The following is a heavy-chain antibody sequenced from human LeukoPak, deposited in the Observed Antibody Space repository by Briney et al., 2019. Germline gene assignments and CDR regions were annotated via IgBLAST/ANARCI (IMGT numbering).Heavy chain of an antibody. J-gene: IGHJ3*02. CDR2: MNPNSGNT. CDR1: GYTFTSYD. D-gene: IGHD4-23*01. Sequence: ASVKASCKASGYTFTSYDINWVRQATGQGLEWMGRMNPNSGNTGYAQKFQGRVTITRNTSISTAYMELSSLRSEDTAVYYCARGAGGNSGDAFDIWGQGTMVTVSS. V-gene: IGHV1-8*03. CDR3: ARGAGGNSGDAFDI.